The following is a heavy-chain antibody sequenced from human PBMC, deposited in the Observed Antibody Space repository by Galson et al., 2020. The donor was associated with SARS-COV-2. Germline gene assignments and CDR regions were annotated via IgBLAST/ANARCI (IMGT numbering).Heavy chain of an antibody. V-gene: IGHV3-74*01. D-gene: IGHD2-21*01. CDR1: GFNFRGYW. CDR3: VRGMINVVGGDVTSDFDA. Sequence: GGSLRLSCAASGFNFRGYWMYWVRQVPGKGLVWVSFINSDGSSTNYGDSVKGRFTISRDNAKNTLYLQMNSLRAEETAVYYCVRGMINVVGGDVTSDFDALGQGTLVTVSS. CDR2: INSDGSST. J-gene: IGHJ4*02.